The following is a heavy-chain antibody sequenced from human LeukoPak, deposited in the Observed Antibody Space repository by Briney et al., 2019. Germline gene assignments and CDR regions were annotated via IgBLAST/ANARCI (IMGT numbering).Heavy chain of an antibody. J-gene: IGHJ4*02. V-gene: IGHV4-4*07. CDR3: ADDYGD. D-gene: IGHD4-17*01. CDR1: GGSVSSYY. CDR2: IYPSGTT. Sequence: SETLSLTCSVSGGSVSSYYWSWIRQPAGKGLEWIGRIYPSGTTHYNPSLKSRVTMSVDRSKNQSSLKVTSVTAADTAVYYCADDYGDWGQGTLVTVSS.